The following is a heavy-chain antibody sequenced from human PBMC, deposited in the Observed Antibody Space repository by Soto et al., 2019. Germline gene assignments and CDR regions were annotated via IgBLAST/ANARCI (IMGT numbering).Heavy chain of an antibody. CDR1: GGSISSYY. V-gene: IGHV4-59*08. J-gene: IGHJ4*02. CDR3: ARHPRMWYFDY. CDR2: IYYSGST. Sequence: PSETLSLTCTVSGGSISSYYWSWIRQPPGKGLEWIGYIYYSGSTNYNPSLKSRVTISVDTSKNQFSLKLSSVTAADTAVYYCARHPRMWYFDYWGQGTLVTVSS. D-gene: IGHD2-21*01.